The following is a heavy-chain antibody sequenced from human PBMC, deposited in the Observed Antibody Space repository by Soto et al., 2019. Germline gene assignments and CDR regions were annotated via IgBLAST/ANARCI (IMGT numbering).Heavy chain of an antibody. CDR3: TRPSTVTKTLHY. D-gene: IGHD4-17*01. CDR1: GFTFSGSA. CDR2: IRSKANSYTT. V-gene: IGHV3-73*01. J-gene: IGHJ4*02. Sequence: PGGSLRLSCATSGFTFSGSAMDWVRQVSGKGLEWVGRIRSKANSYTTVYAASVKGRFTISRDDSKNTAYLQMNSLQTEDTAVYYCTRPSTVTKTLHYWGQGTLVTVSS.